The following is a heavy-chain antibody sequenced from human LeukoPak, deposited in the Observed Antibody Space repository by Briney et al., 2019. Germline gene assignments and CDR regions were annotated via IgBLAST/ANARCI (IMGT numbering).Heavy chain of an antibody. Sequence: SETLSLTCTVSGGSFSNYHRSWIRQPAGKGLEWIGQIHTSGSTNYNPPLKSRVTMSIDTPENQVSLTIRSVTAADTAIYYCARRDISTGWSFDYWGQGTLVTVSS. CDR2: IHTSGST. CDR1: GGSFSNYH. V-gene: IGHV4-4*07. D-gene: IGHD6-19*01. CDR3: ARRDISTGWSFDY. J-gene: IGHJ4*02.